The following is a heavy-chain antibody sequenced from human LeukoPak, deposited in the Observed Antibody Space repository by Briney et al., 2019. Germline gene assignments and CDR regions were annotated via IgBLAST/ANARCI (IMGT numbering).Heavy chain of an antibody. V-gene: IGHV4-34*01. D-gene: IGHD3-3*01. CDR2: INHSGST. CDR1: GGSFSGYY. Sequence: SETLSLTCAVYGGSFSGYYWSWIRQPPGKGLEWIGEINHSGSTNYNPSLKSRVTISVDTSKNQFSLKLSSVTAADTAVYYCARGSDDFWSGYYNSYYYYYYMDVWGKGTTVTVSS. J-gene: IGHJ6*03. CDR3: ARGSDDFWSGYYNSYYYYYYMDV.